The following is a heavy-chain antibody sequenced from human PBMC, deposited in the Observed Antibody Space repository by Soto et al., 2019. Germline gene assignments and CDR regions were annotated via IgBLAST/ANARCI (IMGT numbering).Heavy chain of an antibody. CDR2: IDASGST. J-gene: IGHJ4*02. CDR1: DGSISTYY. V-gene: IGHV4-4*07. CDR3: ARGGHDFWSGPFDY. D-gene: IGHD3-3*01. Sequence: SETLSLTCTVSDGSISTYYCNWVRQPAGKGLEWIGRIDASGSTDYDPSLKSRVAMSVDTSKNQFSLRLSSVTAADTAVYYCARGGHDFWSGPFDYWGQGAQVTVSS.